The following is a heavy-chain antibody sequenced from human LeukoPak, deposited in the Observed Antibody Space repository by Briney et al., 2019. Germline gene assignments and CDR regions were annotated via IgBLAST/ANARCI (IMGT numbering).Heavy chain of an antibody. CDR2: INTNTGNP. CDR3: ARGGGFVDIAMVYYYYYMDV. CDR1: GYTFTSYA. V-gene: IGHV7-4-1*02. D-gene: IGHD5-18*01. J-gene: IGHJ6*03. Sequence: GASVKVSCKASGYTFTSYAMNWVRQAPGQGLEWMGWINTNTGNPTYAQGFTGRFVFSLDTSVSTAYLQISSLKAEDTAVYYCARGGGFVDIAMVYYYYYMDVWGKGTTVTVSS.